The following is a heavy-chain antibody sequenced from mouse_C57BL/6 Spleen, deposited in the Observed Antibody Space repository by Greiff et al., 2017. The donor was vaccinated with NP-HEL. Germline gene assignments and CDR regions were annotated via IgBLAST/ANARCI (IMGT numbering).Heavy chain of an antibody. V-gene: IGHV1-50*01. Sequence: VQLQQSGAELVKPGASVKLSCKASGYTFTSYWMQWVKQRPGQGLEWIGEIDPSDSYTNYNQKFKGKATLTVDTSSSTAYMKHSRLRAEDSAVYNGGRGSEDFDYWGQGTTLTVSS. CDR1: GYTFTSYW. J-gene: IGHJ2*01. CDR3: GRGSEDFDY. CDR2: IDPSDSYT.